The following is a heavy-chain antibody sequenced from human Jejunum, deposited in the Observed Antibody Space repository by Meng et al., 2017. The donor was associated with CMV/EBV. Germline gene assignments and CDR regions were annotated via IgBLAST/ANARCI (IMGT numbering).Heavy chain of an antibody. CDR3: TRDSQHHLN. Sequence: SCAASGFTFSCCEMNWIRQAPGKGLEWVAFISPSGNNIHYADSVKGRFALSRDNTKNSLYLQMSGLRAEDTAVYYCTRDSQHHLNWGQGALVTVSS. CDR2: ISPSGNNI. CDR1: GFTFSCCE. V-gene: IGHV3-48*03. J-gene: IGHJ4*02. D-gene: IGHD6-13*01.